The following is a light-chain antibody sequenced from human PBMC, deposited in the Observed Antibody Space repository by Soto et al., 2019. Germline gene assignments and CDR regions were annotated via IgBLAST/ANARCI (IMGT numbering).Light chain of an antibody. CDR1: QSVSSS. CDR3: QQRSSWHLT. CDR2: DAS. J-gene: IGKJ5*01. Sequence: EIVMTQSPATLSVSPGERATLSCRASQSVSSSLAWYQQTLGQPPRLLIYDASNRATGIPARFSGSGSGTDFTLTISSLEPEDSAVYYCQQRSSWHLTFGQGTRLEIK. V-gene: IGKV3D-11*02.